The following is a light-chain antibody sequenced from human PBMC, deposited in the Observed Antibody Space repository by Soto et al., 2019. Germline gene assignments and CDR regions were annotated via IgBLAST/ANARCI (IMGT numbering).Light chain of an antibody. CDR1: QGIRND. Sequence: AIQMTQSRASLSASVGDRVIITCRASQGIRNDLGWYQQKPGIAPKLLIYAASSLQSGVPSRFSGSGSGTDLTLTISSLQPEDFATYYCLQDSNYPHTFGQGTKVEIK. V-gene: IGKV1-6*01. J-gene: IGKJ1*01. CDR3: LQDSNYPHT. CDR2: AAS.